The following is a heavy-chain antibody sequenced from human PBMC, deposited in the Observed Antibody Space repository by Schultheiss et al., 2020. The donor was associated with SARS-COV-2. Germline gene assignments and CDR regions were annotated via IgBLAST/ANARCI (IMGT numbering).Heavy chain of an antibody. CDR1: GESFNGFS. J-gene: IGHJ4*02. V-gene: IGHV4-34*01. D-gene: IGHD5-18*01. Sequence: SETLSLTCAVYGESFNGFSWTWIRQSPGKGLEWIGQVSHSGSTNYNPSLKSRVTVSVDTSKNQFSLKLRSVTPADTAVYFCARDGYSYGTFGYWGQGTLVTVSS. CDR3: ARDGYSYGTFGY. CDR2: VSHSGST.